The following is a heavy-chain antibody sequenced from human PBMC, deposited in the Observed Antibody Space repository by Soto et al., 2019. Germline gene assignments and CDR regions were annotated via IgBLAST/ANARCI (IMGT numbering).Heavy chain of an antibody. J-gene: IGHJ5*01. Sequence: VASVKVSCKASGYTSADFGISWVRQAPGQGLEWMGWVSGNNGASNPAPKVQGRITMTLDTSTGVSYMALRSLRSGDTAIYYCVRDQKYFRVNGNWFDSWGQGTLVTVSS. CDR2: VSGNNGAS. CDR3: VRDQKYFRVNGNWFDS. V-gene: IGHV1-18*04. D-gene: IGHD2-2*01. CDR1: GYTSADFG.